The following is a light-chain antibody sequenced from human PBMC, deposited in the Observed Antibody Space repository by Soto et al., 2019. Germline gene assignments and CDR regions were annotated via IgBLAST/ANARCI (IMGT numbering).Light chain of an antibody. CDR2: GAS. V-gene: IGKV3-20*01. CDR3: QQHGSSYPNT. J-gene: IGKJ2*01. Sequence: EIVLTQSPGTLYLSPGERATLSCRASQSVNSNYLAWYQQKPGQAPRLLPYGASNRATDIPDSFSGSRSGTDFSLTISRLEPDYFAVYYCQQHGSSYPNTFGQGTMLEIK. CDR1: QSVNSNY.